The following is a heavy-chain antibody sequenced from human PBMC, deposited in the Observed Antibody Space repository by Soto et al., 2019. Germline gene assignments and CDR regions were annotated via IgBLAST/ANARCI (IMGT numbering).Heavy chain of an antibody. V-gene: IGHV3-33*01. J-gene: IGHJ5*02. D-gene: IGHD3-16*01. CDR3: AAKALGNWFDP. Sequence: QVQLVESGGGVVQPGRSLRLSCAASGFTFSSYGMHGVRQAPGKGLEWVAVIWYDGSNKYYADSVKGRFTISRDNSKNTLYLQMNSLRAEDTAVYYCAAKALGNWFDPWGQGTLVTVSS. CDR2: IWYDGSNK. CDR1: GFTFSSYG.